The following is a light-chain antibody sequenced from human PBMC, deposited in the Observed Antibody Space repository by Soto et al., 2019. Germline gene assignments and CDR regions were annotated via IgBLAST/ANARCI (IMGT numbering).Light chain of an antibody. CDR1: QDISSY. CDR2: AAS. CDR3: QQYNSAPFT. V-gene: IGKV1-27*01. Sequence: DIQMTQSPPSLSASVGDRVTITCRASQDISSYLAWYQQKPGKVPALLIYAASTLQSGVPSRFSGSGSGTEFTLTISSLQPEDVATYYCQQYNSAPFTFGHGTTVDIK. J-gene: IGKJ3*01.